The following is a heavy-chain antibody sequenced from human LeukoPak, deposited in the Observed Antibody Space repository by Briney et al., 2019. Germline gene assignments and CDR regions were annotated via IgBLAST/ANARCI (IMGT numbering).Heavy chain of an antibody. J-gene: IGHJ4*02. CDR1: GGSISSSSYF. Sequence: SETLSLTCTVSGGSISSSSYFWDWIRQPPGKGLEWMGNVFYEGSTYYNPSLKSRVTISVDTSKNQFSLRLTPVTAADTAVYYCARHAGVTVAGPFDSWGQGTLVTVSS. CDR3: ARHAGVTVAGPFDS. CDR2: VFYEGST. V-gene: IGHV4-39*01. D-gene: IGHD6-19*01.